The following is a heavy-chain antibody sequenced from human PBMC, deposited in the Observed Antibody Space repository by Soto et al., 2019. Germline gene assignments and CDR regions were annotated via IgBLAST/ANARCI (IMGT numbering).Heavy chain of an antibody. CDR2: INHSGST. CDR1: GGSFSGYY. D-gene: IGHD2-15*01. V-gene: IGHV4-34*01. J-gene: IGHJ6*02. Sequence: SETLSLTCAVYGGSFSGYYWSWIRQPPGKGLEWIGEINHSGSTNYNPSLKSRVTISVDTSKNHFSLKLSSVTAADTAVYYCARDINIVVAHRYYYGMDVWGQGTTVTVSS. CDR3: ARDINIVVAHRYYYGMDV.